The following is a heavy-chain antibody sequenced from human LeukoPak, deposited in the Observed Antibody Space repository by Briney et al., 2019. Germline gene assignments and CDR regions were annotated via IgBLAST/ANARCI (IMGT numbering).Heavy chain of an antibody. CDR1: GFNFANHA. Sequence: GGSLRLSCAASGFNFANHAMSWVRQTPGKGLEWVPAISGGGDITYYADSVTGRFTISRDNSKDTLFLQMHSLRPGDTAVYYCVREDAPATANYWGQGTLVTISS. V-gene: IGHV3-23*01. D-gene: IGHD2-21*02. CDR3: VREDAPATANY. J-gene: IGHJ4*02. CDR2: ISGGGDIT.